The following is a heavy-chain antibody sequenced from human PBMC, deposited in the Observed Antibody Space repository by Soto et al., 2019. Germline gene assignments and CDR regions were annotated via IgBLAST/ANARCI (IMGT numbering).Heavy chain of an antibody. Sequence: LRLSCAGSGFTLNSFSMNWVRQAPGKGLEWVSYISRSRATIYYADSVQGRFTISRDDAKNSLYLQMNSLRDDDTAVYYCVRGRSDSLMDVWGHGTTVTVSS. CDR3: VRGRSDSLMDV. D-gene: IGHD2-15*01. CDR1: GFTLNSFS. J-gene: IGHJ6*02. CDR2: ISRSRATI. V-gene: IGHV3-48*02.